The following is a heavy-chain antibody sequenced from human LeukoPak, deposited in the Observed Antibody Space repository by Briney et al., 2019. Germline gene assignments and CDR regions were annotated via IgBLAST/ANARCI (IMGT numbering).Heavy chain of an antibody. CDR2: INPNSGGT. D-gene: IGHD2-15*01. CDR1: GFTFTGYY. J-gene: IGHJ3*02. V-gene: IGHV1-2*02. CDR3: ARDRGYCSGGSCFDAFDI. Sequence: ASLKLSCKASGFTFTGYYMHWVRQAPGQGLEWMGWINPNSGGTNYAQKFQGRFTMTRDTSISTAYMELSRLRSDDTAVYYCARDRGYCSGGSCFDAFDIWGQGTMVTVSS.